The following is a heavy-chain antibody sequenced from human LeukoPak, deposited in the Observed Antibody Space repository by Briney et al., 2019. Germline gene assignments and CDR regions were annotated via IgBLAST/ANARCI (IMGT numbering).Heavy chain of an antibody. CDR3: TTDGRLIVGAMGFGY. CDR2: IKSNIAGGTT. D-gene: IGHD1-26*01. CDR1: GFTFSNAW. V-gene: IGHV3-15*01. Sequence: GGSLRLSCAASGFTFSNAWMNWVRQAPGKGLEWVGRIKSNIAGGTTDYAAPVNGRFTISRDDSKNTLYLQTNSLKTEDTAVYYCTTDGRLIVGAMGFGYWGQGTLVTVSS. J-gene: IGHJ4*02.